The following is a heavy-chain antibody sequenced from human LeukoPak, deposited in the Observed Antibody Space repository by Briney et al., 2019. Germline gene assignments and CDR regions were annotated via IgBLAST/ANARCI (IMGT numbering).Heavy chain of an antibody. V-gene: IGHV7-4-1*02. CDR1: GYTFTSYG. J-gene: IGHJ5*02. Sequence: ASVKVSCKASGYTFTSYGIGWVRQAPGQGLEWMGWINTNTGNPTYAQGFTGRFVFSLDTSVSTAYLQISSLKAEDTAVYYCARTPCISGWFVRCYNWFDPWGQGTLVTVSS. CDR2: INTNTGNP. CDR3: ARTPCISGWFVRCYNWFDP. D-gene: IGHD6-19*01.